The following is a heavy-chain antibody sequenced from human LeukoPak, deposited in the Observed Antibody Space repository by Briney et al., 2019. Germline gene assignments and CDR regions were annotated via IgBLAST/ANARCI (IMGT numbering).Heavy chain of an antibody. D-gene: IGHD4-17*01. CDR3: ARDTRLRGTNWFDP. CDR2: VSHSGPT. Sequence: SETLSLTCTVSGGSVSSGNYYWSWIRQHPGKGLEWIGYVSHSGPTDINPSLKSRATIVVDTSTNQFSLRLTSVTAADTAIYYCARDTRLRGTNWFDPWGQGTLVTVSS. CDR1: GGSVSSGNYY. V-gene: IGHV4-31*03. J-gene: IGHJ5*02.